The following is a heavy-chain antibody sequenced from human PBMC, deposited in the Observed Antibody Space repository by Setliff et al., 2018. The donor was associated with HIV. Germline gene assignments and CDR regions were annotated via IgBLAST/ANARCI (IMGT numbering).Heavy chain of an antibody. CDR1: GGSISSNNYY. Sequence: SETLSLTCAVSGGSISSNNYYWTWIRQHPEKGLEWIGYIYYSGSTLYNPSLRSRLTMSVDTSKNRFSLELSSVTAADTAVYYCARDFLRSGYFDHWGQGKLVTVS. J-gene: IGHJ4*02. D-gene: IGHD4-17*01. CDR2: IYYSGST. V-gene: IGHV4-31*11. CDR3: ARDFLRSGYFDH.